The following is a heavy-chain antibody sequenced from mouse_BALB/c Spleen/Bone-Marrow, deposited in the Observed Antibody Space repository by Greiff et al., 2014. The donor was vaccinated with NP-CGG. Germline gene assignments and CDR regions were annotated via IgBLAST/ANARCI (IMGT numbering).Heavy chain of an antibody. Sequence: QVHVKQSGAELVRPGTSVKVSCKASGYAFTNYLIEWVKQRPGQGLEWIGVINPGSGGTNYNEKFKGKATLTADKSSSTAYMQXXXLTSDDSAVYFCARRDYSFAYWGQGTLVTVSA. J-gene: IGHJ3*01. V-gene: IGHV1-54*01. CDR1: GYAFTNYL. D-gene: IGHD2-13*01. CDR2: INPGSGGT. CDR3: ARRDYSFAY.